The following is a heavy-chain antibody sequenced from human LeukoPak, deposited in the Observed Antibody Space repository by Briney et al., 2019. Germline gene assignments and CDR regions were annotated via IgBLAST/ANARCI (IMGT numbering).Heavy chain of an antibody. CDR1: GGSISSYY. V-gene: IGHV4-59*01. Sequence: PSETLSLTCTLSGGSISSYYWSWIRQPPGKGLEWIGYIYYSGSTNYNPSLKSRVTISVDTSKNQFSLKLSSVTAADTAVYYCARAVIPSIFGVVIWFDPWGQGTLVTVSS. CDR2: IYYSGST. D-gene: IGHD3-3*02. CDR3: ARAVIPSIFGVVIWFDP. J-gene: IGHJ5*02.